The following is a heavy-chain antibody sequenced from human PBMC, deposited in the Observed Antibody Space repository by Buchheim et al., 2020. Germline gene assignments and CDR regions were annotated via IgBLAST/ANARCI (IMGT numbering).Heavy chain of an antibody. CDR2: ISYDGSNK. V-gene: IGHV3-30*03. CDR1: GFTFSSYG. Sequence: QVQLVESGGGVVQPGRSLRLSCAASGFTFSSYGMHWVRQAPGKGLEWVAVISYDGSNKYYADSVKGRFTISRDNSKNTLYLQMNSLRAEDTAVYYCARDRRAYCGGDCSISYWGQGTL. CDR3: ARDRRAYCGGDCSISY. D-gene: IGHD2-21*01. J-gene: IGHJ4*02.